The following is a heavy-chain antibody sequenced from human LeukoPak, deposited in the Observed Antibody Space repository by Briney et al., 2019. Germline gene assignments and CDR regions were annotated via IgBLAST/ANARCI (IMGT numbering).Heavy chain of an antibody. CDR3: ARYYGDLGGYYYYYYGMDV. Sequence: PSETLSLTCTVSGGSISSGGYYWSWFRQPAGKGLEWIGYIYYSGSTNYNPSLKSRVTISVDTSKNQFSLKLSSVTAADTAVYYCARYYGDLGGYYYYYYGMDVWGQGTTVTVSS. CDR1: GGSISSGGYY. J-gene: IGHJ6*02. V-gene: IGHV4-61*10. D-gene: IGHD4-17*01. CDR2: IYYSGST.